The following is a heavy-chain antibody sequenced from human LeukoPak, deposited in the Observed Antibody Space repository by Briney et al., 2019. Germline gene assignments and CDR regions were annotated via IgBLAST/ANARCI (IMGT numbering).Heavy chain of an antibody. CDR1: GFTFSSHW. CDR3: AREGPRGNSQFDY. D-gene: IGHD2/OR15-2a*01. V-gene: IGHV3-33*08. J-gene: IGHJ4*02. Sequence: GGSLRLSCAGSGFTFSSHWMTWVRQTPGKGLEWVALIWYDGSNKYYTDSVKGRLTISRDNSKDTLFLQMNSLRAEDTAVYYCAREGPRGNSQFDYWGQGTLVTVSS. CDR2: IWYDGSNK.